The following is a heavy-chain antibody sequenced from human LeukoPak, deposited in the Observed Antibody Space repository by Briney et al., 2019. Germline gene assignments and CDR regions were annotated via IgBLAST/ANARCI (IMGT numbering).Heavy chain of an antibody. Sequence: PGGSLTLSCAASGLIFSDYGMHWVRQAPGKGLEWVADIWYDGSNKYCADSVKGRFTVSRDNSKNTLYLQMNSLRAEDTAVYYCARDRTTTPGLWFDPWGQGTLVSVSS. CDR1: GLIFSDYG. CDR2: IWYDGSNK. D-gene: IGHD1-26*01. J-gene: IGHJ5*02. CDR3: ARDRTTTPGLWFDP. V-gene: IGHV3-33*01.